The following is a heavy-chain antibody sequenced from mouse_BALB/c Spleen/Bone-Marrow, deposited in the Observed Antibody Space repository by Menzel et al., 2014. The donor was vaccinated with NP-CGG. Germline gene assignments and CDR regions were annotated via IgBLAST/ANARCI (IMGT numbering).Heavy chain of an antibody. CDR3: AGSIGYGAMDY. CDR2: IDPSDSET. CDR1: GYTFTSHW. D-gene: IGHD2-2*01. V-gene: IGHV1-69*02. Sequence: SGAELVKPGAPVKLSCKASGYTFTSHWMNWVKQRPGRGLEWIGRIDPSDSETHYNQKFKDKATLTVDKSSSTAYIQLSSLTSEDSAVYYCAGSIGYGAMDYWGQGTSVTVSS. J-gene: IGHJ4*01.